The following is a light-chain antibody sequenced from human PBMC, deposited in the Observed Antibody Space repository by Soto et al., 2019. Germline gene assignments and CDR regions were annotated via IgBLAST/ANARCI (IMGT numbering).Light chain of an antibody. CDR2: DAS. CDR3: QQRTNWPPT. J-gene: IGKJ4*01. V-gene: IGKV3-11*01. CDR1: QSVSSY. Sequence: ETVLTQSPATLSLSPGEGATLSCRASQSVSSYLAWYQQNPGQAPRLLIYDASNRATGIPARFSGSGSGTDFTLTISSLEPEDFAVYYCQQRTNWPPTFGGGTKVDIK.